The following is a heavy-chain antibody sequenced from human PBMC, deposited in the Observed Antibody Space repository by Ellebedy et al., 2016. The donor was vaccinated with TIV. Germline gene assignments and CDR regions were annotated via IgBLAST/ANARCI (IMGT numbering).Heavy chain of an antibody. CDR3: VKSPYSSSPSY. CDR1: GFTFSSYA. D-gene: IGHD6-13*01. J-gene: IGHJ4*02. CDR2: ISSNGGST. Sequence: GESLKISXAASGFTFSSYAMHWVRQAPGKGLEYVSAISSNGGSTYYADSVKGRFTISRDNSKNTLYLQMSSLRAEGTAVYYCVKSPYSSSPSYWGQGTLVTVSS. V-gene: IGHV3-64D*06.